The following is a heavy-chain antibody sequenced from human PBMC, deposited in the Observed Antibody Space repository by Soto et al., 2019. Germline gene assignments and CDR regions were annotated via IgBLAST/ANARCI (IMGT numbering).Heavy chain of an antibody. J-gene: IGHJ4*02. CDR2: ISSSSSYI. D-gene: IGHD4-17*01. CDR3: ARDQSDGDGWDY. V-gene: IGHV3-21*01. CDR1: GFTFSSYS. Sequence: GESLKISCAASGFTFSSYSMNWVRQAPGKGLEWVSSISSSSSYIYYADSVKGRFTISRDNAKNSLYLQMNSLRAEDTAVYYCARDQSDGDGWDYWGQGTLVTVSS.